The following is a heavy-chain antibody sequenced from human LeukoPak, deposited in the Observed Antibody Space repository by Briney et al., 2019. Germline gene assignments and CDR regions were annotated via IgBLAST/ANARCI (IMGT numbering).Heavy chain of an antibody. CDR1: GRTFTSYA. Sequence: PVKVSCKASGRTFTSYAISWVRQAPGQGLEWMGGIIPIFGTANYAQKLQGRVTITADKSTSTAYMELSSLRSEDTAVYYCAGGDTYYYDSSGYYSSMDVWGKGTTVTVSS. D-gene: IGHD3-22*01. J-gene: IGHJ6*03. V-gene: IGHV1-69*06. CDR3: AGGDTYYYDSSGYYSSMDV. CDR2: IIPIFGTA.